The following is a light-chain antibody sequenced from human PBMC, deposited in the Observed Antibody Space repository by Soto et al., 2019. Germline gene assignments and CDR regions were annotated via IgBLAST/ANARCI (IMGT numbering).Light chain of an antibody. CDR2: EAS. V-gene: IGKV1-5*01. J-gene: IGKJ2*01. CDR3: QQYNSYPYT. CDR1: QGISSW. Sequence: IQLTQSPSSVSACVGYRFTITCRASQGISSWLAWYQQKPGKAPKLLIYEASSLESGVPSRFSGSGSGTEFTLTISSLQPDDFATYYCQQYNSYPYTFGQGTKVDIK.